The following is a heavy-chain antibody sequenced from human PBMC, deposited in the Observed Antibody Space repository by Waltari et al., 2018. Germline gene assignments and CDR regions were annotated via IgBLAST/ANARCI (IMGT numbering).Heavy chain of an antibody. Sequence: QVQLQQWGAGLLKPSETLSLTCAVYGGSFSGYYWSWIRQPPGKGLEWIGEIKHSGSTNYNPSLKSRVTISVDTSKNQFSLKLSSVTAADTAVYYCARGLRDIGTRGYYYYYYGMDVWGQGTTVTVSS. CDR1: GGSFSGYY. D-gene: IGHD5-12*01. V-gene: IGHV4-34*01. CDR2: IKHSGST. CDR3: ARGLRDIGTRGYYYYYYGMDV. J-gene: IGHJ6*02.